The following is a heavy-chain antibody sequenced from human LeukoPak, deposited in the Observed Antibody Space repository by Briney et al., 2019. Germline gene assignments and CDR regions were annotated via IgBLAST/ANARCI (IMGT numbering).Heavy chain of an antibody. D-gene: IGHD5-18*01. Sequence: PGGSLRLSCAASGFTFSSYGMHWVRQAPGKGLEWVAVIWYDGTNKYYADSVKGRFTISRDNSKNTLYLQMNSLRAEDTAVYYCARELVGYNYGFDYWGQGTLVTVSS. J-gene: IGHJ4*02. CDR2: IWYDGTNK. CDR1: GFTFSSYG. V-gene: IGHV3-33*01. CDR3: ARELVGYNYGFDY.